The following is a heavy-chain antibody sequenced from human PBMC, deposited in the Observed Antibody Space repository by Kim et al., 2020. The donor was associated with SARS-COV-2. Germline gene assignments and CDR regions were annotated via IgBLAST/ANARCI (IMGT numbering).Heavy chain of an antibody. CDR3: AKGGDSSGYQPAYYFDY. D-gene: IGHD3-22*01. J-gene: IGHJ4*02. CDR2: ISYDGSNK. Sequence: GGSLRLSCAASGFTFSSYGMHWVRQAPGKGLEWVAVISYDGSNKYYADSVKGRFTISRDNSKNTLYLQMNSLRAEDTAVYYCAKGGDSSGYQPAYYFDYWGQGTLVTVSS. CDR1: GFTFSSYG. V-gene: IGHV3-30*18.